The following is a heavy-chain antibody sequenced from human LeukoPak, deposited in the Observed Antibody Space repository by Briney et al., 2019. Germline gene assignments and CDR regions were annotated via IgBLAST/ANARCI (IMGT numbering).Heavy chain of an antibody. CDR3: AIDGLAARHGNSPENWFDP. CDR1: GYTLTELS. D-gene: IGHD6-6*01. V-gene: IGHV1-24*01. CDR2: FDPEDGET. Sequence: ASVKVSCKVSGYTLTELSMHWVRQAPGKGLEWMGGFDPEDGETIYAQKFQGRVTMTEDTSTDTAYMELSSLRSEDTAVYYCAIDGLAARHGNSPENWFDPWGQGTLVTVSS. J-gene: IGHJ5*02.